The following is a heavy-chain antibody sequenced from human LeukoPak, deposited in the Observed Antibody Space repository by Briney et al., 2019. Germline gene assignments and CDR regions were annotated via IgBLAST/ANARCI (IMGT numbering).Heavy chain of an antibody. V-gene: IGHV4-59*01. Sequence: SETLSLACTVSGGSISSYYWSWIRQPPGKGLEWIGYIYYSGSTNYNPSLKSRVTISVDTSKNQFSLKLSSVTAADTAVYYCARIGSGWVYYYYGMDVWGQGTTVTVSS. D-gene: IGHD6-19*01. CDR3: ARIGSGWVYYYYGMDV. CDR1: GGSISSYY. J-gene: IGHJ6*02. CDR2: IYYSGST.